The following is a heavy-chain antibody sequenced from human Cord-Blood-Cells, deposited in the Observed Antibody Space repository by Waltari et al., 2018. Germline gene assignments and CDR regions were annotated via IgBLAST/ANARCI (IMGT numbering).Heavy chain of an antibody. Sequence: QVQLVQSGAEVKKPGASVKVSCKASGYTFTSYGISWVRQAPGQGLEWMGWISAYNGNTNYAQKLQGRVTMTTDTSTSTAYMELRSLRSDDTAVYYCARDGTLSDIVVVPADDAFDIWGQGTMVTVSS. CDR2: ISAYNGNT. D-gene: IGHD2-2*01. V-gene: IGHV1-18*01. CDR3: ARDGTLSDIVVVPADDAFDI. J-gene: IGHJ3*02. CDR1: GYTFTSYG.